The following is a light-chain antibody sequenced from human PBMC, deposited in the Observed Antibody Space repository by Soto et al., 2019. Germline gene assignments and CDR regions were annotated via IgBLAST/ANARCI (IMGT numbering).Light chain of an antibody. CDR2: DAF. Sequence: EIVLTQSPATLSLSPGERATLSCRASQSASYYLAWYQQKHGQAPRLLIYDAFNRATGIPARFSGGRSGTDFTLTISSLEPEDFAVYFCQQRSDWPPMYTFGQGTKLEIK. CDR3: QQRSDWPPMYT. V-gene: IGKV3-11*01. CDR1: QSASYY. J-gene: IGKJ2*01.